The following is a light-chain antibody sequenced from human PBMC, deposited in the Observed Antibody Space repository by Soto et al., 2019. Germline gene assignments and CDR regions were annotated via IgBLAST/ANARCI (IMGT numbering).Light chain of an antibody. Sequence: IQLTQSPSSLSASVGDRVTITCRASQGISSYLAWYQQKPGKAPKRLIYAASTLHSGVPSRFSGSGSGTDFALTISSLQPEDFATYYCQQLNSCPLTFGAGTKVDIK. CDR2: AAS. J-gene: IGKJ4*02. CDR1: QGISSY. V-gene: IGKV1-9*01. CDR3: QQLNSCPLT.